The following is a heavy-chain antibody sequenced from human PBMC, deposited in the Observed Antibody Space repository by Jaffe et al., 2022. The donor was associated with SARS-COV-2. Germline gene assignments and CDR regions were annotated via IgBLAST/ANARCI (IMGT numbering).Heavy chain of an antibody. CDR2: IYPGDYDT. CDR3: ARQGSSSDAFDI. Sequence: EVQLVQSGGEVKKPGESLQISCKGSGYSFNTYWIGWMRQMPGKGLEWMGIIYPGDYDTRYSPSLQGQVTISADKSIRTAYLQWSSLKASDTGMYYCARQGSSSDAFDIWGQGAVVTVSS. V-gene: IGHV5-51*01. J-gene: IGHJ3*02. CDR1: GYSFNTYW. D-gene: IGHD6-13*01.